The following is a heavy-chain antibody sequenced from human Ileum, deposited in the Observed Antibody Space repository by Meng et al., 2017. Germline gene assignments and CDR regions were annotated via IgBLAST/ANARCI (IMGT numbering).Heavy chain of an antibody. CDR1: DDSISRYY. V-gene: IGHV4-4*07. CDR2: FYSSGST. CDR3: ARLPAAKDCSGYNCYFDY. Sequence: SETLSLTCTVSDDSISRYYWSWIRQPAGKGLEWIGRFYSSGSTNYSPSLKSRVTMSVDTSKNQFSLKLNSVTAADTAVYYCARLPAAKDCSGYNCYFDYWGPGTLVTVSS. J-gene: IGHJ4*02. D-gene: IGHD3-22*01.